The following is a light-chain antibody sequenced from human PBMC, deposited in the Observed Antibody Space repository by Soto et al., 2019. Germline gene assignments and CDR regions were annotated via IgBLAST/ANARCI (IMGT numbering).Light chain of an antibody. J-gene: IGLJ1*01. CDR3: CSYGGSFYV. Sequence: QSALTQPRSVSGSPGQSVTISCTGTSTDVGAYNYVSWYQQHPGKAPKLIISDVYERPSGVPDRFSGSKSANTAFLTISGLQAEDEADYYCCSYGGSFYVFGTGTKVTVL. CDR1: STDVGAYNY. V-gene: IGLV2-11*01. CDR2: DVY.